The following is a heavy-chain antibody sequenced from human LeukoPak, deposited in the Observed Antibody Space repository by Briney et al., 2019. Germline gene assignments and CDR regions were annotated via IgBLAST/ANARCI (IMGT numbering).Heavy chain of an antibody. D-gene: IGHD3-9*01. V-gene: IGHV3-23*01. CDR1: GFTFSGYA. CDR3: AKSTQGDILPAYVC. CDR2: ISGSGVRT. Sequence: GRSLRLSCPASGFTFSGYAMSWVRQAPGKGLEWVSTISGSGVRTYYADSVTGQFLITRDHYKNTLYVQMNSLRAEDTVVYYCAKSTQGDILPAYVCCGRGTLVSVRS. J-gene: IGHJ4*02.